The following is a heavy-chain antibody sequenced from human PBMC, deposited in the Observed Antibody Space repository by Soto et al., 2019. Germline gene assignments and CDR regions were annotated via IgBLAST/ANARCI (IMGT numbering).Heavy chain of an antibody. CDR1: GGSISSSNW. CDR3: ASCSSSWYTRWFDP. D-gene: IGHD6-13*01. Sequence: PSETLSLTCAVSGGSISSSNWWSWVRQPPGKGLEWIGEIYHSGSTNYNPSLKSRVTISVDKSKNQFSLKLSSVTAADTAVYYCASCSSSWYTRWFDPWGQGTLVTVS. J-gene: IGHJ5*02. V-gene: IGHV4-4*02. CDR2: IYHSGST.